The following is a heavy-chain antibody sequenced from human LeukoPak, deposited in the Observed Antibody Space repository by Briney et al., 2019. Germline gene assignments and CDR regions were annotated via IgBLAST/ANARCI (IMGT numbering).Heavy chain of an antibody. Sequence: GGSLRLSCAASGFTFSSYWMHWVRQAPGRGLVWVSRINSDGSSTSYADSVKGRFTISRDNAKNTLYLQMNSLRAEDTAVYYCARDMTTVTSVYYYYYYMDVWGKGTTVTISS. J-gene: IGHJ6*03. CDR2: INSDGSST. V-gene: IGHV3-74*01. CDR1: GFTFSSYW. CDR3: ARDMTTVTSVYYYYYYMDV. D-gene: IGHD4-17*01.